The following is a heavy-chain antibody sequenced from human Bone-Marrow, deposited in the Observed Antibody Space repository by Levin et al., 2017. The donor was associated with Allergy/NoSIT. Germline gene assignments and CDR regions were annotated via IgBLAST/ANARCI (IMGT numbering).Heavy chain of an antibody. V-gene: IGHV3-30-3*01. CDR2: ISYEGGSK. Sequence: GESLKISCVASGFRFSSYAMDWVRQAPGKGLEWVAVISYEGGSKDYADSVKGRFTISRDNSKNTLYLQMNSLRAEDTAIYYCARGYCSSGSCYNGDDYWGQGTLVTVSS. CDR1: GFRFSSYA. D-gene: IGHD2-15*01. CDR3: ARGYCSSGSCYNGDDY. J-gene: IGHJ4*02.